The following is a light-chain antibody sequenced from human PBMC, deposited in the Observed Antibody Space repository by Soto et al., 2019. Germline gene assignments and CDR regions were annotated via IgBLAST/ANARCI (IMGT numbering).Light chain of an antibody. V-gene: IGKV3-15*01. CDR3: QQYNNWPPLT. Sequence: EIVMTQSPATLSVYPGERATLSCRASQSVSSNFAWYQQKPGQAPRLLIYGASTRATGIPARFSGSGSGTDFTLTISSLQSEDFAVYYCQQYNNWPPLTFGGGTKVEI. J-gene: IGKJ4*01. CDR2: GAS. CDR1: QSVSSN.